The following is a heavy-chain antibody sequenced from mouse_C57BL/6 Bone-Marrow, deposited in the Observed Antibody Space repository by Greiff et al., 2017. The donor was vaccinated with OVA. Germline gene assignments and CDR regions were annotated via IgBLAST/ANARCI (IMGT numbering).Heavy chain of an antibody. CDR3: ARSAAQSDY. D-gene: IGHD3-2*02. CDR2: IYPRSGNT. V-gene: IGHV1-81*01. CDR1: GYTFTSYG. Sequence: VKLMESGAELARPGASVKLSCKASGYTFTSYGISWVKQSTGQGLEWIGEIYPRSGNTYYNEKFKGKATLTADKSSSTAYMELRSLTSEDSAVYFCARSAAQSDYWGQGTTLTVSS. J-gene: IGHJ2*01.